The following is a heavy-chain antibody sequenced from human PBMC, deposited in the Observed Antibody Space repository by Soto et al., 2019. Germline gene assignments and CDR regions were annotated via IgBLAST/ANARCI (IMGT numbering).Heavy chain of an antibody. CDR1: GFTFRDYW. J-gene: IGHJ4*02. Sequence: DVQLVESGGGLVQPRGSLRLSCAASGFTFRDYWLSWVRQAPGKGLDWLANINRDGGAQYYVDSVKGRFANSRDNAKNLVVLQLNSLRVEDTVVYFCARAGVDWSEGTHWGQGTLVAVS. D-gene: IGHD3-9*01. CDR2: INRDGGAQ. CDR3: ARAGVDWSEGTH. V-gene: IGHV3-7*05.